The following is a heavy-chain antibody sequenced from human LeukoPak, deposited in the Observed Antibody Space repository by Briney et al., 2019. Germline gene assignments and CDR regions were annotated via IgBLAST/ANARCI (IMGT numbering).Heavy chain of an antibody. D-gene: IGHD2-8*01. J-gene: IGHJ4*02. CDR3: ARANAPFADY. CDR2: ISYDGSNK. Sequence: GGSLRLSCAASGFTFSSYDMHWVRQAPGKGLEWVAVISYDGSNKYYADSVKGRFAISRDNSKNTVYLQMNSLRVEDTAVYYCARANAPFADYWGQGTLVTVSS. CDR1: GFTFSSYD. V-gene: IGHV3-30*09.